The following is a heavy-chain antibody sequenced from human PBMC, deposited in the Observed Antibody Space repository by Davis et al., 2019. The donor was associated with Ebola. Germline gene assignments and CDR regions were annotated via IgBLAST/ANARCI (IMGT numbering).Heavy chain of an antibody. J-gene: IGHJ4*02. CDR3: ARDQGSSLDY. D-gene: IGHD6-6*01. CDR2: ISYDGNKK. V-gene: IGHV3-30*04. Sequence: PGGSLRLSCGASGFTFSSYAMLWVRQAPGKGLEWVAGISYDGNKKKYADSVKGRFTISRDNSKNTLYLQMNSLRAEDTAVYYCARDQGSSLDYWGQGTLVTVSS. CDR1: GFTFSSYA.